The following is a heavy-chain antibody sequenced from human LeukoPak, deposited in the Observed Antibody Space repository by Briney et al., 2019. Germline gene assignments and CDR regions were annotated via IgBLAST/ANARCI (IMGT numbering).Heavy chain of an antibody. Sequence: ASVKVSFKASGYTFTRNYMHWARQAPGQGLEWMGIINPRGGSTTYAQKFQGRLTMTRDTSTSTVYMELSSLRSEDTAVYYCAREDADYTFSFDFWGQGTLVTVSS. CDR1: GYTFTRNY. CDR2: INPRGGST. D-gene: IGHD4-17*01. J-gene: IGHJ4*02. CDR3: AREDADYTFSFDF. V-gene: IGHV1-46*01.